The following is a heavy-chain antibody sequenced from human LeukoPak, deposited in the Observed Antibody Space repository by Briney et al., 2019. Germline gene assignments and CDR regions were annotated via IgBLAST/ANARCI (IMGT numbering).Heavy chain of an antibody. D-gene: IGHD6-6*01. J-gene: IGHJ5*02. Sequence: GGSLRLSCAASGFTFSGYDMNWVRQAPGKGLEWVTSISGSSSYIYYADSMKGRFAISRDNGKNSLYLQMNSLRAEDTAVYFCARGSSNVAARNNWFDPWGQGTLVTVSS. V-gene: IGHV3-21*01. CDR2: ISGSSSYI. CDR3: ARGSSNVAARNNWFDP. CDR1: GFTFSGYD.